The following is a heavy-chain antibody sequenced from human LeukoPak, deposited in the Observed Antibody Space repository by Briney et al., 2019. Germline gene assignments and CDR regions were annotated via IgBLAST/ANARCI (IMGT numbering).Heavy chain of an antibody. CDR3: AKDITAVTTSALGD. V-gene: IGHV3-23*01. D-gene: IGHD4-17*01. Sequence: GGSLRLSCAASGFTFNNYAMSWVRQAPGKGLEWVSAISGSGGSTYYADSVKGRFTISRDNSKNTLYLQMNSLRAEDTAVYYCAKDITAVTTSALGDWGQGTLVTVSS. CDR2: ISGSGGST. CDR1: GFTFNNYA. J-gene: IGHJ4*02.